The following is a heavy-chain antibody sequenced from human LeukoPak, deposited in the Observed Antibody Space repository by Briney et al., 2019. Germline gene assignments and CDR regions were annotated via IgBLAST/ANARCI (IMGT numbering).Heavy chain of an antibody. D-gene: IGHD6-13*01. CDR1: SGSINGYY. Sequence: SETLSLTCTVSSGSINGYYWSWIRQPAGKGLEWIGRIYNSESINYNPSLKSRVTMSIDTSESQFSLKLNSVTAADTAVYYCARDRSSSYTRDWFDPWGQGALVTVSS. J-gene: IGHJ5*02. CDR3: ARDRSSSYTRDWFDP. CDR2: IYNSESI. V-gene: IGHV4-4*07.